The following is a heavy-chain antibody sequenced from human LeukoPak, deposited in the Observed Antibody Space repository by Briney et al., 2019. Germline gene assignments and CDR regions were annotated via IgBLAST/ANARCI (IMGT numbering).Heavy chain of an antibody. CDR1: GFTFSSYA. D-gene: IGHD6-19*01. J-gene: IGHJ3*02. Sequence: GGSLRLSCAASGFTFSSYAMHWVRQAPGKGLAGVSAICINGGSTYYANSVKGRFTISRDNSKNTLYLQMGSLRAEDTAVYYCARRSSGWYGGDAFDIWGQGTMVTVSS. CDR3: ARRSSGWYGGDAFDI. CDR2: ICINGGST. V-gene: IGHV3-64*01.